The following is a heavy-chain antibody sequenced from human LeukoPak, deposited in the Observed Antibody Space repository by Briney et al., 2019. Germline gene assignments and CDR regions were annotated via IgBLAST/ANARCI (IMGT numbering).Heavy chain of an antibody. J-gene: IGHJ4*02. Sequence: ASVKVSCKASGYTFTGYYMHWVRQAPGQRLEWMGRINAGNGNTKYSQKFQGRVTITRDTSASTAYMELSSLRSEDTAVYYCARDVVGCSGGSCYHFDYWGQGTLVTVSS. CDR3: ARDVVGCSGGSCYHFDY. CDR1: GYTFTGYY. CDR2: INAGNGNT. V-gene: IGHV1-3*01. D-gene: IGHD2-15*01.